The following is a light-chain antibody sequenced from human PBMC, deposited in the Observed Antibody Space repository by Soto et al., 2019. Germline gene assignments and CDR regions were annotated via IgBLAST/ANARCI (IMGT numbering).Light chain of an antibody. Sequence: QSALTQPASVSGSPGQSITISCTGTSSDIGGYNYVSWYQHHPGEAPKLMIYEVSNRPSGVSNRFSGSKSGNTASLTISGLQAEDEADYYCSSYTSSNTALFGGGTKLTVL. V-gene: IGLV2-14*01. CDR2: EVS. CDR1: SSDIGGYNY. CDR3: SSYTSSNTAL. J-gene: IGLJ2*01.